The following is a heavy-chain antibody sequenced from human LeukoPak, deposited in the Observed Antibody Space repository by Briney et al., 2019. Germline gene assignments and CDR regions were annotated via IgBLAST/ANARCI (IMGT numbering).Heavy chain of an antibody. D-gene: IGHD3-22*01. CDR2: ISYDGSNK. CDR1: GFTFSSYA. J-gene: IGHJ4*02. V-gene: IGHV3-30*04. CDR3: AREDTMIVVVLDY. Sequence: GGSLRLSCTASGFTFSSYAMHWVRQAPGKGLEWVAVISYDGSNKYYADSVKGRFTISRDNSKNTLYLQMNSLRAEDTAVYYCAREDTMIVVVLDYWGQGTLVTVSS.